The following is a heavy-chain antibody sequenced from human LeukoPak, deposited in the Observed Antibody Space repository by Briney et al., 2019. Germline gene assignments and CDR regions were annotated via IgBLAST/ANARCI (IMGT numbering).Heavy chain of an antibody. CDR3: ARDGHGDGFLTGYSYFGMDV. D-gene: IGHD3-9*01. Sequence: PGGSLRLSCAASGFSLSSYSMNWVRQAPGEGLEWVSSITISSNFIYYADSVKGRFTISRDNAKSSLFLQMNSLRAEETAVYFCARDGHGDGFLTGYSYFGMDVWGQGTTVTVSS. CDR1: GFSLSSYS. J-gene: IGHJ6*02. V-gene: IGHV3-21*01. CDR2: ITISSNFI.